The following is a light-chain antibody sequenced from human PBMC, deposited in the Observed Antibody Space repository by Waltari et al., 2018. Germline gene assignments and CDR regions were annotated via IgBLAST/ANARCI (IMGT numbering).Light chain of an antibody. Sequence: QSVLTQPPSASGPPGQRVPISCSGTSSHPGNTVATWYQQVPGTAPKLLIYRNDLRPSGVPDRFSASKSGTSASLAISGLQSEDEAEYYCASWDDSLNGHWVFGGGTKVTVL. CDR3: ASWDDSLNGHWV. CDR1: SSHPGNTV. V-gene: IGLV1-44*01. CDR2: RND. J-gene: IGLJ3*02.